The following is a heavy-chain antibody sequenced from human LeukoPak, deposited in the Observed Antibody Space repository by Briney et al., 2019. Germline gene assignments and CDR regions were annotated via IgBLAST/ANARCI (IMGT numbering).Heavy chain of an antibody. CDR1: GYSISGGYY. J-gene: IGHJ6*03. CDR3: ARVAGRMRHYMDV. V-gene: IGHV4-4*07. CDR2: IYTSGST. Sequence: PSETLSLTCTVCGYSISGGYYWGRIRSPAGKGLEWIGRIYTSGSTNYNPSLKSRVTMSVDTSKNQFSLKLSSVTAADTAVYYCARVAGRMRHYMDVWGKGTTVTVSS. D-gene: IGHD2-15*01.